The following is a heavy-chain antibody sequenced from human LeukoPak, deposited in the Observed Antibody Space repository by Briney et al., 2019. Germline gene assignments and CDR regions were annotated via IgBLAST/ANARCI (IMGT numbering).Heavy chain of an antibody. CDR2: IPYDGSKK. D-gene: IGHD5-18*01. CDR1: GFTFSNYG. Sequence: PGGSLRLSCAASGFTFSNYGIHWGRQAPGKGLEGGAVIPYDGSKKYYADSVKGRCTISRDKSNNKLYLQMNSLRAEDTAVYYCAKEAGDSYGFDYWGQGNLVTVSS. J-gene: IGHJ4*02. CDR3: AKEAGDSYGFDY. V-gene: IGHV3-30*18.